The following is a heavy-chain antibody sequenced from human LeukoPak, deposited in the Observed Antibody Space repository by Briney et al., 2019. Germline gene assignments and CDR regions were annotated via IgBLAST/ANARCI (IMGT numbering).Heavy chain of an antibody. CDR1: GFSSSSYG. V-gene: IGHV3-30*02. J-gene: IGHJ4*02. D-gene: IGHD6-19*01. CDR3: AKRYTSGWEFDY. CDR2: IWYDGSKT. Sequence: GGSLRLSCVASGFSSSSYGMHWVRQAPGKGLEWVAVIWYDGSKTYYADSVKGRFTISRDNSKNTLYLQMNSPRTEDTAVYYCAKRYTSGWEFDYWGQGTLVTASS.